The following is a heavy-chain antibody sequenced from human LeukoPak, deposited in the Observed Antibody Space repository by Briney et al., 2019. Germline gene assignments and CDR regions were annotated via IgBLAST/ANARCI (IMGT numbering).Heavy chain of an antibody. Sequence: GESLQISCKGSGYSFTYYWIGWVRQMPGKGLEWMGIIYPGDSDTRYSPSFQGQVTISADKSISTAYLQWSSLKASDTAIYCARHIRGGLDYWGQGTLVTVSS. CDR1: GYSFTYYW. J-gene: IGHJ4*02. CDR3: ARHIRGGLDY. CDR2: IYPGDSDT. D-gene: IGHD2-15*01. V-gene: IGHV5-51*01.